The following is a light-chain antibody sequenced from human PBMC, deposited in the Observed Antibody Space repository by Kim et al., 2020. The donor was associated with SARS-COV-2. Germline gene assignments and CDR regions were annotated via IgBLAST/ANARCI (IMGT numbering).Light chain of an antibody. CDR3: SSYTSTSFVI. J-gene: IGLJ2*01. Sequence: QSALTQPASVSGSPGQSITISCTGSNSDVGGYNYVSWYQQHPGKAPKLIIYGVNERPSGASSHFSASKSGNTASLTISGLQVEDEADYYCSSYTSTSFVIFGGGTQLTVL. V-gene: IGLV2-14*01. CDR1: NSDVGGYNY. CDR2: GVN.